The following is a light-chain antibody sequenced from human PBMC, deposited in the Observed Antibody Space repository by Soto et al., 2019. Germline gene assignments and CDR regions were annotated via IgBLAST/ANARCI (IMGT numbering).Light chain of an antibody. Sequence: DIQMTQSPSSLSASVGDRVTITCRASQSISNYLNWYQHKPGKAPNLPIYAASTLHSGVPSRFSGSGSGTHFTLTISSLQPEDFATYYCQQTYSSPETFAQGTKVEI. CDR2: AAS. CDR1: QSISNY. J-gene: IGKJ1*01. V-gene: IGKV1-39*01. CDR3: QQTYSSPET.